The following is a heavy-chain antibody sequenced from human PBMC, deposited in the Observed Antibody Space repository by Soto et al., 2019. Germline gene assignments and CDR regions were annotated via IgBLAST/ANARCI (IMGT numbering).Heavy chain of an antibody. Sequence: PSETLSLTCTVSGGSISSGGYYWSWIRQHPGKGLEWIGCIYYSGSTYYNPSLKSRVTISVDTSKNQFSLKLSSVTAADTAVYYCAIDWGNWNDRPTLWYFEYWGQGTLVTVSS. CDR2: IYYSGST. J-gene: IGHJ4*02. CDR1: GGSISSGGYY. D-gene: IGHD1-20*01. V-gene: IGHV4-31*03. CDR3: AIDWGNWNDRPTLWYFEY.